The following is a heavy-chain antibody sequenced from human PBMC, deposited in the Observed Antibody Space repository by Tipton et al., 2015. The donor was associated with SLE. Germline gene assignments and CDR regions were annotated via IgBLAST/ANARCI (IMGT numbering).Heavy chain of an antibody. CDR2: LWFDGSNK. D-gene: IGHD4-17*01. CDR1: GFTFSTYG. J-gene: IGHJ3*02. V-gene: IGHV3-33*01. Sequence: SLRLSCAASGFTFSTYGMHWVRQAPGKGLEWVAVLWFDGSNKYYADPVKGRFTISRVNSKNTLYLQMNSLRAEDTALYYCARGKVTTVTTDDAFDIWGQGTMVTVSS. CDR3: ARGKVTTVTTDDAFDI.